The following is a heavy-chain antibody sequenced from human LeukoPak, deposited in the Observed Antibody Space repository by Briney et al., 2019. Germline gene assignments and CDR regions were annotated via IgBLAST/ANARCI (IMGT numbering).Heavy chain of an antibody. Sequence: SVRVSCKASGGTFSRYAISWVRQAPGQGLEWMGGIIPIFGTANYAQKFQGRVTITTDESTSTAYMELSSLRSEDTAVYYCARSFILVTDYYYMDVWGKGTTVTVSS. D-gene: IGHD2-15*01. V-gene: IGHV1-69*05. J-gene: IGHJ6*03. CDR2: IIPIFGTA. CDR3: ARSFILVTDYYYMDV. CDR1: GGTFSRYA.